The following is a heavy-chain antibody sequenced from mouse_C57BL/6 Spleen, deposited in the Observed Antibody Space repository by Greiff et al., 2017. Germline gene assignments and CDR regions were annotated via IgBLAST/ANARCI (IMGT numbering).Heavy chain of an antibody. V-gene: IGHV1-15*01. CDR1: GYTFTDYE. CDR3: TRSDMHYYGSSYWFAY. CDR2: IAPETGGT. Sequence: VQLQQSGAELVRPGASVTLSCKASGYTFTDYEMHWVKQTPVHGLEWIGAIAPETGGTAYNQKFKGKAILTAYKSSSTTYMELRSLTSEYSAVYYCTRSDMHYYGSSYWFAYWGQGTLVTVSA. J-gene: IGHJ3*01. D-gene: IGHD1-1*01.